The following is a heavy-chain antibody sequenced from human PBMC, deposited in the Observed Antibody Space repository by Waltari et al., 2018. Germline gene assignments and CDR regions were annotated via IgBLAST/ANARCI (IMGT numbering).Heavy chain of an antibody. V-gene: IGHV3-74*01. CDR2: LNYDGSST. CDR3: VRGYGGDVY. CDR1: GFTFTSHW. D-gene: IGHD2-21*02. J-gene: IGHJ4*02. Sequence: EVQLVESGGGLVQPGGSRRLSCAASGFTFTSHWMHWVRQGPGKGLGRVSRLNYDGSSTYYADFVKGRFTISRDNAKNTLYLQMNSLRAEDTGVYYCVRGYGGDVYWGQGTLVTVSS.